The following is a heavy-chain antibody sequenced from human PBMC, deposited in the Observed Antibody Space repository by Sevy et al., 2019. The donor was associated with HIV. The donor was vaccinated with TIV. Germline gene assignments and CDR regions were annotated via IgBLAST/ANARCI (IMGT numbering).Heavy chain of an antibody. CDR1: GFAFSRYG. V-gene: IGHV3-33*08. J-gene: IGHJ4*02. CDR2: IWHDGNYK. CDR3: ARDPLYYSHRDSYHLKYYFDY. D-gene: IGHD3-10*01. Sequence: GGSLRLSCVASGFAFSRYGMHWVRQAPGKGLEWVAVIWHDGNYKYYADSVKGRFTISRDNSKNTLYLQMNSLRGDDSAVYFCARDPLYYSHRDSYHLKYYFDYWGQGTQVTVSS.